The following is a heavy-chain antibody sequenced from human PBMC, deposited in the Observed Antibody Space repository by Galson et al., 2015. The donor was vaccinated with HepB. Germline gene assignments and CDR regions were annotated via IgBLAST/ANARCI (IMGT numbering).Heavy chain of an antibody. V-gene: IGHV3-48*03. CDR2: ISSNGNTI. D-gene: IGHD3-10*01. CDR3: VRDLRGGSRFYYYGLDV. Sequence: SLRLSCAASGFTFSSYEMNWVRQAPGKGLEWLSYISSNGNTIYYADSVKGRFTISRDNAEKSLYLQMNSLRAEDTALYYCVRDLRGGSRFYYYGLDVWGQGTTVTVSS. CDR1: GFTFSSYE. J-gene: IGHJ6*02.